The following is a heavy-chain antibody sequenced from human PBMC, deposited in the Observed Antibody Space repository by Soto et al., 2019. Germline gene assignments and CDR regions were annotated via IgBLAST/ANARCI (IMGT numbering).Heavy chain of an antibody. CDR3: VKDESRWGSGEPLMEV. Sequence: VQLLESGGGLVQPGGYLRLSCAASGFSFSTYAMTWVRQAPGKGLEWISTINASGGNTYYANSVKGRFTISRDRSNNTVFLQMTRLGGDDPAKYYCVKDESRWGSGEPLMEVWGPGTKVTVSS. V-gene: IGHV3-23*01. CDR1: GFSFSTYA. D-gene: IGHD3-10*01. CDR2: INASGGNT. J-gene: IGHJ6*02.